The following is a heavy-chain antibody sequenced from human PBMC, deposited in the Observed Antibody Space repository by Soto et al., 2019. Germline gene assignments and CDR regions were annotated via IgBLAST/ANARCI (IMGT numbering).Heavy chain of an antibody. CDR1: GFTFSIYP. D-gene: IGHD2-15*01. CDR3: VKSDRKDF. J-gene: IGHJ4*02. V-gene: IGHV3-23*01. CDR2: ISSSGGDT. Sequence: EVQLLESGGGLVQPGGSLRLSCAASGFTFSIYPMSWVRQAPRKGLEWVSAISSSGGDTYYADSVTGRFTISRDNSRDTLYLQMNSLRADDTAVYYCVKSDRKDFWGQGIQVTVSS.